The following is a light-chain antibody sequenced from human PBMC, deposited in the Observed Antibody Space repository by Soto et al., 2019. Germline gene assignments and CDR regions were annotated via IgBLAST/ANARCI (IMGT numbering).Light chain of an antibody. J-gene: IGLJ2*01. CDR1: SSDVGGYNY. V-gene: IGLV2-14*03. Sequence: QSALTQPASVSGSPGQSITISCTGTSSDVGGYNYVSWYQQHPGKAPKLMIYAVNNRPSGVSNRFSGSKSGNTASLTISGLQAEDEADYFCSSYTSSSIVVFGGGNQLPVL. CDR2: AVN. CDR3: SSYTSSSIVV.